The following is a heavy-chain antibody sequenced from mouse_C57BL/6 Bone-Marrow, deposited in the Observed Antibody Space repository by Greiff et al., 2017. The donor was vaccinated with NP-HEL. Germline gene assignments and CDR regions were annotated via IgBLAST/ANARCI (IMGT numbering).Heavy chain of an antibody. CDR3: ARGGYYDYGVFAY. V-gene: IGHV1-85*01. D-gene: IGHD2-4*01. J-gene: IGHJ3*01. Sequence: VKLMESGPELVKPGASVKLSCKASGYTFTSYDINWVKQRPGQGLEWIGWIYPRDGSTKYNEKFKGKATLTVDTSSSTAYMGLHSLTSEDSAVYFCARGGYYDYGVFAYWGQGTLVTVSA. CDR1: GYTFTSYD. CDR2: IYPRDGST.